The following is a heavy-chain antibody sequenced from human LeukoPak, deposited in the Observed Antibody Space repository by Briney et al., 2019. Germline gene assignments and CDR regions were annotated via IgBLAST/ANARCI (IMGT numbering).Heavy chain of an antibody. V-gene: IGHV4-59*01. Sequence: SETLSLTCTVSGGSISSYYWSWIRQPPGKGLEWIGYIYYSGSTNYNPSLKSRVTISVDTSKNQFSLKLSSVSAADTAVYYCARSTPSPYYYGSGQGFDPWGQGTLVTVSS. CDR2: IYYSGST. D-gene: IGHD3-10*01. CDR1: GGSISSYY. J-gene: IGHJ5*02. CDR3: ARSTPSPYYYGSGQGFDP.